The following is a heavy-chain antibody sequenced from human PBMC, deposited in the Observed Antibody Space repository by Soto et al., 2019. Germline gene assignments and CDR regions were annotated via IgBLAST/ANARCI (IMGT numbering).Heavy chain of an antibody. CDR1: GGSISSGGYY. CDR2: IYYSGST. V-gene: IGHV4-31*03. D-gene: IGHD3-9*01. J-gene: IGHJ4*02. Sequence: PSETLSLTCTVSGGSISSGGYYWSWIRQHPGKGLEWIGYIYYSGSTYYNPSLKRRVTISVDTSKTQFSLTLSSVTAADTAVYYCAHALRYDIFTGYYPLINWGQGTLVTVSS. CDR3: AHALRYDIFTGYYPLIN.